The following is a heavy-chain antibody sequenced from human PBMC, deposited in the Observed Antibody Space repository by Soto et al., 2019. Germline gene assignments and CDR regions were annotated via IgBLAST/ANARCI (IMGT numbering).Heavy chain of an antibody. CDR2: IYYSGST. CDR3: PRAGDYGGGWFDP. Sequence: QVQLQESGPGLVKPSETLSLTCTVSGGSISGYYWTWIRQPPGKGLEWIGYIYYSGSTNYNPSLKSRVTQRVDTSKNQSALKVSSVTPAATAVYYCPRAGDYGGGWFDPWGQGTLVTVSS. CDR1: GGSISGYY. V-gene: IGHV4-59*01. J-gene: IGHJ5*02. D-gene: IGHD4-17*01.